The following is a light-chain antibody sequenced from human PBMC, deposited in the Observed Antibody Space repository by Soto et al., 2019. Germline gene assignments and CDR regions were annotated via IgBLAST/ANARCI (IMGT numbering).Light chain of an antibody. Sequence: QPVLTQSPSASASLGASVKLTCTLSSGHSSNAIAWHQQQPETGPRHLMILNSDGSHTKGNGIPDRFSGSISGAERYLTISSLQPEDEADYYCQTWGTGIVVFGGGTKVTVL. CDR1: SGHSSNA. CDR2: LNSDGSH. J-gene: IGLJ2*01. CDR3: QTWGTGIVV. V-gene: IGLV4-69*01.